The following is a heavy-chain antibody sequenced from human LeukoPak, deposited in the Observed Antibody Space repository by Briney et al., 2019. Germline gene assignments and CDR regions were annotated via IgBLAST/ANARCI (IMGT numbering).Heavy chain of an antibody. J-gene: IGHJ4*02. V-gene: IGHV3-73*01. Sequence: GRSLRLSCAASGFIISGFTMHWVRQASANGQEWVGRIRNKANSYATADAESVKGRFTISRDDSKNTVYLQMNSLKTEDTAVYYCTGQPNYGDYPNWGQGALVTVSS. D-gene: IGHD4-17*01. CDR1: GFIISGFT. CDR2: IRNKANSYAT. CDR3: TGQPNYGDYPN.